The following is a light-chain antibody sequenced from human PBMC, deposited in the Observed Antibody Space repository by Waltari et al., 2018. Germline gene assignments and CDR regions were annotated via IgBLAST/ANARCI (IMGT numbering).Light chain of an antibody. J-gene: IGKJ1*01. CDR2: DAS. CDR3: QQYNSFFRT. V-gene: IGKV1-5*01. Sequence: DIQMTQTPSTLSASVGDRVTITCRASQSISGWLAWYQQKPGKAPKLLIFDASKLESGVPARFSGSGFGTEFALTISGLQPDDFATYVCQQYNSFFRTFGQGTKVTIK. CDR1: QSISGW.